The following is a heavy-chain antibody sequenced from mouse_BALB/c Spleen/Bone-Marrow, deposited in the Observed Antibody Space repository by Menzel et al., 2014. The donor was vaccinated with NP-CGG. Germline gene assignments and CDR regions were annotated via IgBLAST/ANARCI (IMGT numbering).Heavy chain of an antibody. Sequence: VKLMESGPGLVAPSQSLSITCTVSGFSLSRYNVHWVRQPPGKGLEWLGMIWNGGSTDYNSALKSRLSISKGNSKSQVFLKMNSLQTDDTAMYYCAKKYYGIPYYFDYWGQGTTLTVSS. V-gene: IGHV2-6-4*01. CDR2: IWNGGST. D-gene: IGHD1-1*01. CDR3: AKKYYGIPYYFDY. J-gene: IGHJ2*01. CDR1: GFSLSRYN.